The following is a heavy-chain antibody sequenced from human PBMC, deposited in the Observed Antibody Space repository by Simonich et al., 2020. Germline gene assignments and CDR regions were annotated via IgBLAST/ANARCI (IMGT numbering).Heavy chain of an antibody. J-gene: IGHJ3*02. CDR3: ARLSSRSDAFDI. CDR1: GGSFSGYY. CDR2: INHSGST. V-gene: IGHV4-34*01. Sequence: QVQLQQWGAGLLKPSETLSLTCAVYGGSFSGYYWIWIRQPPGKGLEWIGEINHSGSTNYNPSLKSRVTISVDTSKNQFSLKLSSVTAADTAVYYCARLSSRSDAFDIWGQGTMVTVSS.